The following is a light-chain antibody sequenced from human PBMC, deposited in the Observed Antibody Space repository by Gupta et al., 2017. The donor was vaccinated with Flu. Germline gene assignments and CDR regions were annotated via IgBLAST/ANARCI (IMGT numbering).Light chain of an antibody. Sequence: SYDLTQPASVSVSPGQTASITCSGDKLGEKYACWYQRKPGQSPVLVIYQDTKRPSGIPERFSGYNSGTTATLTISGTQAMDEADYYCQAWDSGTVVFGGGTKLTVL. CDR2: QDT. CDR1: KLGEKY. CDR3: QAWDSGTVV. V-gene: IGLV3-1*01. J-gene: IGLJ2*01.